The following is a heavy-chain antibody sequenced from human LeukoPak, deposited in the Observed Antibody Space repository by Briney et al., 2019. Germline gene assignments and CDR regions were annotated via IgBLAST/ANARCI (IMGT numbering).Heavy chain of an antibody. CDR3: ARAPGYSSGWRLFDY. Sequence: SVKVSCKASLGTFSSYAISWVRQAPGQGLEWMARFIPIFGTQNYAQKFQGRATITTNETTSTAYMELSSLRSEDTAVYYCARAPGYSSGWRLFDYWGQGTLVTVSS. CDR1: LGTFSSYA. CDR2: FIPIFGTQ. J-gene: IGHJ4*02. V-gene: IGHV1-69*05. D-gene: IGHD6-19*01.